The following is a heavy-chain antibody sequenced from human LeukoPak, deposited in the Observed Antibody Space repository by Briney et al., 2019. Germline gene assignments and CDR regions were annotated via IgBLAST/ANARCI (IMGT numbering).Heavy chain of an antibody. Sequence: SETLSLTCTVSGGSISSYYWSWIWQPPGKGLEWIGYIYYSGSTNYNPSLKSRVTISVDTSKNQFSLKLSSVTAADTAVYYCARGRWNWPFDYWGQGTLVTVSS. CDR2: IYYSGST. CDR1: GGSISSYY. J-gene: IGHJ4*02. D-gene: IGHD1-7*01. CDR3: ARGRWNWPFDY. V-gene: IGHV4-59*12.